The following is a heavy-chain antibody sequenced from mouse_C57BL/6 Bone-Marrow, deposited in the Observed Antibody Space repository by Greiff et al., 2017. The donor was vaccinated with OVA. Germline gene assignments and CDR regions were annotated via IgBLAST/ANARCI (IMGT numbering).Heavy chain of an antibody. V-gene: IGHV1-77*01. D-gene: IGHD2-5*01. CDR3: ARFCYSNFYAMDY. Sequence: VQLQQSGAELVKPGASVKISCKASGYTFTDYYINWVKQRPGQGLEWIGKIGTGSGSTYYPEKVKGQATLTADNSSSTASLQLSSLKSDDSAVYFCARFCYSNFYAMDYWGQGTSVTVSS. CDR2: IGTGSGST. CDR1: GYTFTDYY. J-gene: IGHJ4*01.